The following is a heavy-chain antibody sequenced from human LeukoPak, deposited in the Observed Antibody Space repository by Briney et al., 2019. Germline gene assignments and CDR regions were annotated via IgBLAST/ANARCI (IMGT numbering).Heavy chain of an antibody. V-gene: IGHV1-18*01. Sequence: GASVKVSCKASGYTFTSYGISWVRQAPGQGLEWMGRISAYNGNTNYAQKLQGRVTMTTDTSTSTAYMELRSLRSDDTAVYYCAREATSGWYSSYYFDYWGQGTLVTVSS. D-gene: IGHD6-19*01. CDR3: AREATSGWYSSYYFDY. J-gene: IGHJ4*02. CDR1: GYTFTSYG. CDR2: ISAYNGNT.